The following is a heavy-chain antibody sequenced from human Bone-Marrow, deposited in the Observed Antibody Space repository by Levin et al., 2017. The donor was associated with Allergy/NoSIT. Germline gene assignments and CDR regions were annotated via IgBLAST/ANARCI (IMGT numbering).Heavy chain of an antibody. V-gene: IGHV1-46*02. CDR1: GYTFNTYY. Sequence: ASVKVSCKPSGYTFNTYYIHWVRQAPGQGLEWMGIINPGGGSTTYAQKFQGRVTMTRDASTSTVYMELNSLTSEDTAVYYCARGQGYCSGGVCYGGRQGAFDFWGQGTLVSVSS. J-gene: IGHJ4*02. D-gene: IGHD2-8*02. CDR2: INPGGGST. CDR3: ARGQGYCSGGVCYGGRQGAFDF.